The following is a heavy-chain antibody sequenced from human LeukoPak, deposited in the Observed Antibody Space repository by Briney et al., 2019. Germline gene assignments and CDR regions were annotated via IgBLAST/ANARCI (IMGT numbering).Heavy chain of an antibody. D-gene: IGHD3-10*01. CDR3: ARDRGYFVFDY. J-gene: IGHJ4*02. CDR1: GFTFSSYW. V-gene: IGHV3-7*01. Sequence: GGSLRLSCVASGFTFSSYWMTWARQAPGKGLEWVANIKEDGSDKYYVDSVKGRFTVSRDNAKNSLYLQMNSLRDEDTAVYYCARDRGYFVFDYWGQGTLVTVSS. CDR2: IKEDGSDK.